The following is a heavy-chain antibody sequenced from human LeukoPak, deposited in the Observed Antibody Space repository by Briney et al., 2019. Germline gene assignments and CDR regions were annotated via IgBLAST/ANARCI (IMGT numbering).Heavy chain of an antibody. CDR2: IYYSGST. Sequence: SETLSLTCTVSGGSISSSSYYWGWIRQPPGKGLEWIGSIYYSGSTYYNPSLKSRVTISVDTSKNQFSLKLSSVTAADTAVYYCARHVDTAMAYYWGQGTLVNVSS. D-gene: IGHD5-18*01. CDR3: ARHVDTAMAYY. CDR1: GGSISSSSYY. V-gene: IGHV4-39*01. J-gene: IGHJ4*02.